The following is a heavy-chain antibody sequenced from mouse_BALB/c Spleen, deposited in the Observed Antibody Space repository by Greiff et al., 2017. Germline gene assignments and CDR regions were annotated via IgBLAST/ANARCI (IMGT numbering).Heavy chain of an antibody. Sequence: QVHVKQPGAELVKPGTSVKLSCKASGYNFTSYWINWVKLRPGQGLEWIGDIYPGSGSTNYNEKFKSKATLTVDTSSSTAYMQLSSLASEDSALYYCARSSYNAMDYWGQGTSVTVSS. V-gene: IGHV1-55*01. D-gene: IGHD1-1*01. CDR2: IYPGSGST. CDR1: GYNFTSYW. J-gene: IGHJ4*01. CDR3: ARSSYNAMDY.